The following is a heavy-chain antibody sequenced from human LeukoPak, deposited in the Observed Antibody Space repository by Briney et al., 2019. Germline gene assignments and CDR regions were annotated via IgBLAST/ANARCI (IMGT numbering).Heavy chain of an antibody. V-gene: IGHV3-11*04. CDR3: ARSILPAANAIDY. CDR2: MSSSGSTI. D-gene: IGHD2-2*01. Sequence: GGSLRLSCAASGFTFSDYYMNWIRQAPWKGLEWISYMSSSGSTISYADSVTGRFTVSRDNAKNSLYLQMNSLRAEDTAVYYCARSILPAANAIDYWGQGTLLTVSS. CDR1: GFTFSDYY. J-gene: IGHJ4*02.